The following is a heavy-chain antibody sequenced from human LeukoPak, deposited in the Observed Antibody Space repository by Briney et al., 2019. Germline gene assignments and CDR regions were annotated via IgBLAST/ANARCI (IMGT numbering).Heavy chain of an antibody. CDR2: IYHSGST. CDR1: GGSVSSGGYY. CDR3: ARAPSSSSWSRSAFDI. V-gene: IGHV4-30-2*01. J-gene: IGHJ3*02. D-gene: IGHD6-13*01. Sequence: PSQTLSLTCTVSGGSVSSGGYYWNWIRQPPGKGLEWIGYIYHSGSTYYNPSLKSRVTISVDTSKNQFSLKLSSVTAADTAVYYCARAPSSSSWSRSAFDIWGQGTMVTVSS.